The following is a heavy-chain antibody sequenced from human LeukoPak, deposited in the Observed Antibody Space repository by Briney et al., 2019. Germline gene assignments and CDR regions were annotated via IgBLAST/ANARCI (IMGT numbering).Heavy chain of an antibody. CDR1: GGSISSSGYY. CDR2: IYYSGST. CDR3: VRDRAGDSFDI. Sequence: MSSETLSLTCTVSGGSISSSGYYWGWIRQPPGKGLEWIGSIYYSGSTYYNPSLKSRVTISVDTSKNQFSLKLSSVTAADTGVYYCVRDRAGDSFDIWGQGTMVTVSS. D-gene: IGHD7-27*01. V-gene: IGHV4-39*02. J-gene: IGHJ3*02.